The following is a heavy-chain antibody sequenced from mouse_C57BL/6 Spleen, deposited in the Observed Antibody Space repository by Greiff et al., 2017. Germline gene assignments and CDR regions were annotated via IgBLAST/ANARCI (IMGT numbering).Heavy chain of an antibody. CDR1: GFTFSDYG. Sequence: EVKLVESGGGLVKPGGSLKLSCAASGFTFSDYGMHWVRQAPEKGLEWVAYISSGSSTIYYADTVKGRFTISRDNAKNTLFLQMTSLRSEDTAMYYCARSHYYGSSKNAMDYWGQGTSVTVSS. V-gene: IGHV5-17*01. CDR2: ISSGSSTI. CDR3: ARSHYYGSSKNAMDY. D-gene: IGHD1-1*01. J-gene: IGHJ4*01.